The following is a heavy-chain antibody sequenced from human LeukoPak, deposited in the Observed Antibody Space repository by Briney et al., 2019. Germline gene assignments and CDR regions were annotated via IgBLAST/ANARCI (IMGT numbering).Heavy chain of an antibody. D-gene: IGHD2-2*01. CDR3: ARDWRAIVVVPAAPFFDY. CDR2: ISSSSSYI. CDR1: GGSFSAYY. V-gene: IGHV3-11*06. Sequence: PSETLSLTCAVYGGSFSAYYWSWIRQPPGKGLEWGSSISSSSSYIYYADSVKGRFTISRDNAKNSLYLQMNSLRAEDTAVYYCARDWRAIVVVPAAPFFDYWGQGTLVTVSS. J-gene: IGHJ4*02.